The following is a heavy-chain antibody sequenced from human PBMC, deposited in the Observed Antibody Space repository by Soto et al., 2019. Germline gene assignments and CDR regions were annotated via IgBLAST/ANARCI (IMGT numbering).Heavy chain of an antibody. D-gene: IGHD6-25*01. CDR1: GFTFSTYG. CDR3: AKGSQMAAVLDN. V-gene: IGHV3-30*18. CDR2: ISYDEKTK. J-gene: IGHJ4*02. Sequence: QVQLVESGGGVVQPGRSLRLSCAASGFTFSTYGMHWVRQAPGKGLEWLAVISYDEKTKYYADSVKARFTISRDNSKNTLFLQMNRLRSEDTAVYYCAKGSQMAAVLDNWGQETLVTVSS.